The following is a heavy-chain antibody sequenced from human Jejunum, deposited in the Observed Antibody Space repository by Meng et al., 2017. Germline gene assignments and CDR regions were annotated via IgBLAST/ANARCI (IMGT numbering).Heavy chain of an antibody. Sequence: SETLSLTCSVSGGSINSGNYYWAWIRQPPGKGLEWIGSIYFTGRTDYNPSLKSRVTISIDTSMSQFSLTLASLIAADTAVYYCARDGPTAGTGAFDVWGQGTLVTVS. CDR3: ARDGPTAGTGAFDV. J-gene: IGHJ3*01. CDR1: GGSINSGNYY. V-gene: IGHV4-39*07. CDR2: IYFTGRT. D-gene: IGHD1-1*01.